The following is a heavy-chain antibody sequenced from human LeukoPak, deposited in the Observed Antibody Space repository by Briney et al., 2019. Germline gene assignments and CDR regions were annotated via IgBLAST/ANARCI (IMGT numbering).Heavy chain of an antibody. J-gene: IGHJ4*01. CDR1: GGSISSSSYY. V-gene: IGHV4-39*07. CDR2: IYYSGST. CDR3: ARSTTVTTSFDY. Sequence: SETLSLTCTVSGGSISSSSYYWGWIRQPPGKGLEWIGSIYYSGSTYYNPSLKSRVTISVDTSKNQFSLKLSSVTAADTAVYYCARSTTVTTSFDYWGHGTLVTVSS. D-gene: IGHD4-17*01.